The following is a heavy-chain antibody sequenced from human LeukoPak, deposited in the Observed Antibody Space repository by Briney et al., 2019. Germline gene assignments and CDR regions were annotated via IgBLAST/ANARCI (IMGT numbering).Heavy chain of an antibody. CDR2: IYYSGST. Sequence: PSEILSLTCTVSGGSISSNYWSWIRQPPGKGLEWIGYIYYSGSTNYNPSLKSRVTISVDTSKNQFSLKLSSVTAADTGVYYCARGTTNYYYYYMDVWGKGTTVIVSS. V-gene: IGHV4-59*01. CDR3: ARGTTNYYYYYMDV. J-gene: IGHJ6*03. D-gene: IGHD1-7*01. CDR1: GGSISSNY.